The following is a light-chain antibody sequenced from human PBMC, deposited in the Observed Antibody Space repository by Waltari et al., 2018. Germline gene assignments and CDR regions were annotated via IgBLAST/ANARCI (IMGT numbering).Light chain of an antibody. J-gene: IGLJ2*01. CDR2: DVS. V-gene: IGLV2-11*01. CDR3: SSYAGSNTFL. Sequence: QAALTQPPSVSGSPGQSVTISCTGTSSDIGGYNYVPWYQQHPGKAPKFLIYDVSKRPSGVSDRFSGSKSGNTASLTISGLQAEDEADYYCSSYAGSNTFLFGGGTRLTVL. CDR1: SSDIGGYNY.